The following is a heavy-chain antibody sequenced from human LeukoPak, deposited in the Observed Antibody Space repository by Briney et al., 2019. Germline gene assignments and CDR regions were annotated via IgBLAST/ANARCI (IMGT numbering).Heavy chain of an antibody. CDR2: INPSGGST. CDR3: ASSLSYDSSGYYFDY. CDR1: GYTFTGYY. J-gene: IGHJ4*02. V-gene: IGHV1-46*01. Sequence: ASVKVSCKASGYTFTGYYMHWVRQAPGQGLEWMGIINPSGGSTSYAQKFQGRVTMTRDTSTSTVYMELSSLRSEDTAVYYCASSLSYDSSGYYFDYWGQGTLVTVSS. D-gene: IGHD3-22*01.